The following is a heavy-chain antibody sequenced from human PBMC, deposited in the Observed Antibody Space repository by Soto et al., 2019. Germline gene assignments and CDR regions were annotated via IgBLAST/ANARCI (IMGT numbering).Heavy chain of an antibody. V-gene: IGHV4-59*01. CDR3: ATAGPANWFDP. J-gene: IGHJ5*02. Sequence: SETLPLTCTVSCGSISSYYWSWIRQPPGKGLEWIGYIYYSGSTNYNPSLKSRVTISVDTSKNQFSLKLSSVTAADTAVYYCATAGPANWFDPWGRGTLVTVSS. CDR1: CGSISSYY. CDR2: IYYSGST.